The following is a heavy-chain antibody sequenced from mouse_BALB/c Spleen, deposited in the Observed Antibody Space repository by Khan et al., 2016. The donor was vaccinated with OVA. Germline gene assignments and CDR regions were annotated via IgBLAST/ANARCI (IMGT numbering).Heavy chain of an antibody. V-gene: IGHV1-7*01. CDR1: GYTFINYW. CDR3: ARRGLRWDFDY. D-gene: IGHD1-1*01. CDR2: SNPSTDYT. Sequence: QVQLKQSGAELAKPGASVKMSCKASGYTFINYWILWVKKRPGQGLEWIGYSNPSTDYTEYNQNFKDKATLTADKSSSTAYMQLSSLTSEDSAVYYCARRGLRWDFDYWGQGTTLTVSS. J-gene: IGHJ2*01.